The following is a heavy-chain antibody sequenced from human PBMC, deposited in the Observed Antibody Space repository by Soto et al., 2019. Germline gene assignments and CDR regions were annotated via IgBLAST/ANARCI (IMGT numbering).Heavy chain of an antibody. CDR2: ITYNGGST. Sequence: EVQLVESGGGLVQSGGSLRLSCSASGFTFSSYGMHWVRQAPGKGLEYVSAITYNGGSTNYADSVKARFTISRDNSKNTLYLQMSSLRAEDTAVYYCAVLAGSYYLDCWGQGTLVTVSS. J-gene: IGHJ4*02. CDR1: GFTFSSYG. D-gene: IGHD6-19*01. CDR3: AVLAGSYYLDC. V-gene: IGHV3-64D*08.